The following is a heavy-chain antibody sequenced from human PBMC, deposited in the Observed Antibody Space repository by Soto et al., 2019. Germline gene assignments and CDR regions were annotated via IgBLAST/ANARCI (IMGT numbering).Heavy chain of an antibody. CDR2: IKEDGSEQ. CDR1: GFTFSAYW. V-gene: IGHV3-7*01. J-gene: IGHJ4*02. Sequence: EVQLVESGGGLVQPGRSLRLSCAASGFTFSAYWTTWARQAPGKGLEWVASIKEDGSEQYYMDSVKGRFTTSRDNAKNSLYLQMTSLRAEDTAVYYCARGGRSDTKYQYFDYWGQGTQVTVST. D-gene: IGHD2-2*01. CDR3: ARGGRSDTKYQYFDY.